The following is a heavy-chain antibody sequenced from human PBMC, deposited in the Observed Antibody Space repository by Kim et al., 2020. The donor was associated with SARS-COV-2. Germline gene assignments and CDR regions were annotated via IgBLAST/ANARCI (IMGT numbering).Heavy chain of an antibody. CDR2: INHSGST. CDR1: GGSFSGYY. V-gene: IGHV4-34*01. J-gene: IGHJ4*02. CDR3: ARNLDY. Sequence: SETLSLTCAVYGGSFSGYYWSWIRQPPGKGLEWIGEINHSGSTNYNPSLKSRVTISVDTSKNQFSLKLSYVTAADTAVYYCARNLDYWGQGTLVTVSS.